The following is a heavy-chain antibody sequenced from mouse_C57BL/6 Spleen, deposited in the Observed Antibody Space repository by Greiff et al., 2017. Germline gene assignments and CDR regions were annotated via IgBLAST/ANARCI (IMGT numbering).Heavy chain of an antibody. J-gene: IGHJ2*01. D-gene: IGHD1-1*01. Sequence: EVHLVESGPGLVKPSQSLSLTCSVTGYSITSGYYWNWIRQFPGNKLEWMGYISYDGSNNYNPSLKNRISITRDTSKNQFFLKLNSVTTEDTATYYCANYYSYYFDYWGQGTTLTVSS. CDR1: GYSITSGYY. CDR3: ANYYSYYFDY. CDR2: ISYDGSN. V-gene: IGHV3-6*01.